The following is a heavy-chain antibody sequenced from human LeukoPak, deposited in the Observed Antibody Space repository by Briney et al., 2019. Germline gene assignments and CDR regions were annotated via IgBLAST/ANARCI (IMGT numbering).Heavy chain of an antibody. CDR1: GFTFSSYW. D-gene: IGHD2-8*01. V-gene: IGHV3-74*01. CDR2: INSDGSST. Sequence: GGSLRLSCAASGFTFSSYWMHWVRQAPGKGLVWVSRINSDGSSTSYADSVKGRFTISRDNAKNTLYLQMNSLRAEDTAVYYCASLLARGLIWFDPWGQGTLVTVSS. J-gene: IGHJ5*02. CDR3: ASLLARGLIWFDP.